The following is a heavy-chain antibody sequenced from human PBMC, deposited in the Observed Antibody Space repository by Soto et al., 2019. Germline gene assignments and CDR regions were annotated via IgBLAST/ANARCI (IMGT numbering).Heavy chain of an antibody. J-gene: IGHJ6*02. Sequence: QVQLEQSAPEVKKPGASVKVSCKASGYTFSTYGISWVRQAPGQGLEWMGWINTHNGNTNYAQNPQXSXTLXADTSTSTAYMELRSLRSDDTAVYYCTREGSAPYYYYGMDVWGQGTTVTVSS. CDR3: TREGSAPYYYYGMDV. D-gene: IGHD3-10*01. CDR1: GYTFSTYG. V-gene: IGHV1-18*01. CDR2: INTHNGNT.